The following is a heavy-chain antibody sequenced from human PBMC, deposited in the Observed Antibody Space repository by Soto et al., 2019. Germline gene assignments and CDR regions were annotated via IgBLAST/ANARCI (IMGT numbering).Heavy chain of an antibody. CDR2: ISYDGSNK. V-gene: IGHV3-30-3*01. CDR1: GFTFSSYA. CDR3: ARAPCSSTSCYEKGYYGMDV. J-gene: IGHJ6*02. D-gene: IGHD2-2*01. Sequence: GGSLRLSCAASGFTFSSYAMHWVRQAPGKGLEWVAVISYDGSNKYYADSVKGRSTISRDNSKNTLYLQMNSLRAEDTAVYYCARAPCSSTSCYEKGYYGMDVWGQGTTVTVSS.